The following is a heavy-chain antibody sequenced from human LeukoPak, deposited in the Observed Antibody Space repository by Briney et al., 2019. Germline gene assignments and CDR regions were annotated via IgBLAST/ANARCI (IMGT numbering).Heavy chain of an antibody. CDR3: AKDITRFGDRRPFDY. V-gene: IGHV3-30*02. Sequence: GGSLRLSCAASGFTFSNYGMHWVRQAPGKGLEWVAFIRFDEDNKYYGDPVKGRFTISRDNSKNTLYLQMNSLRAEDTAVYYCAKDITRFGDRRPFDYWGQGVLVTVSS. J-gene: IGHJ4*02. D-gene: IGHD3-10*01. CDR1: GFTFSNYG. CDR2: IRFDEDNK.